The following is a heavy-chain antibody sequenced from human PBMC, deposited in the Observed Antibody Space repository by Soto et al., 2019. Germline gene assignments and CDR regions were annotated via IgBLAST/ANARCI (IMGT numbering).Heavy chain of an antibody. CDR3: AHVYGGYDNFDY. CDR2: IYWDDDK. Sequence: QITLKESGPTLVKPTQTLTLTCTFSGFSLSTSGVGVGWIRQPPGKALEWLALIYWDDDKRYSPSLNSRLTITKDTSKNQVVLTMTNMDPVDTATYYCAHVYGGYDNFDYWGQVTLVTVSS. D-gene: IGHD5-12*01. V-gene: IGHV2-5*02. CDR1: GFSLSTSGVG. J-gene: IGHJ4*02.